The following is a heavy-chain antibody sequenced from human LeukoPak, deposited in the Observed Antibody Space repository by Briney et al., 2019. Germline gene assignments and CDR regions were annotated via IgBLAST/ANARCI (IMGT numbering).Heavy chain of an antibody. CDR2: ISSNGGST. J-gene: IGHJ4*02. CDR3: ARELSMVGGARDFASGY. Sequence: PGGSLRLSCAASGFTFSSYAMHWVRQAPGKGLEYVSAISSNGGSTYYANSVKGRFTISRDNSKNTLYLQMGSLRAEDMAVYYCARELSMVGGARDFASGYWGQGTLVTVSS. D-gene: IGHD3-10*01. CDR1: GFTFSSYA. V-gene: IGHV3-64*01.